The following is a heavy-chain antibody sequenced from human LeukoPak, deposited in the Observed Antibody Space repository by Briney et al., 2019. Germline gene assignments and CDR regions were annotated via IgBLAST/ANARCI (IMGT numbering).Heavy chain of an antibody. CDR3: AREGSVVPAAIEGRNDAFDI. CDR1: GGSISSYY. J-gene: IGHJ3*02. CDR2: IYTSGST. D-gene: IGHD2-2*01. V-gene: IGHV4-4*07. Sequence: PSETLSLTCTVSGGSISSYYWSWIRQPAGKGLEWIGRIYTSGSTNYNPPLKSRVTMSVDTSKNQFSLKLSSVTAADTAVYYCAREGSVVPAAIEGRNDAFDIWGQGTMVTVSS.